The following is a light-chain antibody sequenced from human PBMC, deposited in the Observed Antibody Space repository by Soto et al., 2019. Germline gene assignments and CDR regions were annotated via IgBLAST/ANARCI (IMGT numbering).Light chain of an antibody. CDR3: QQYNVWPLT. Sequence: EIVMTQSPATLSVSPGERATLSCRASQSVSSNLAWYQQKPGQTPKLLIYVASTRATGIPARFSGSGSETEFTPTISSLKSEDFAVYYCQQYNVWPLTFGGGTKVEFK. CDR1: QSVSSN. V-gene: IGKV3-15*01. CDR2: VAS. J-gene: IGKJ4*01.